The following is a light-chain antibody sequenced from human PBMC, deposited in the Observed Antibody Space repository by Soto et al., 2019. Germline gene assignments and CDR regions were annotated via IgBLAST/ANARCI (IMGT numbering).Light chain of an antibody. CDR3: QQYNNWPRT. Sequence: EIVLTQSPGTLSLSPGEIATLSFSASQSVSSSYLAWYQQKSGQAPRLLIYGASTRATGIPARFSGSGSGTEFTLTISSLQSEDFAVYYCQQYNNWPRTFGQGTKVDIK. J-gene: IGKJ1*01. CDR1: QSVSSSY. CDR2: GAS. V-gene: IGKV3-15*01.